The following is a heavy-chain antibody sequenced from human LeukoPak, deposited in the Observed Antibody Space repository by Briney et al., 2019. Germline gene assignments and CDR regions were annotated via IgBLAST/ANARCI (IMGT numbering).Heavy chain of an antibody. D-gene: IGHD1-26*01. CDR3: ARDLSTYRPEGSYTANDAFDI. V-gene: IGHV1-69*05. CDR2: IIPIFGTA. CDR1: GGTLSSYA. J-gene: IGHJ3*02. Sequence: SVKVSCKASGGTLSSYAISWVRRAPGQGLEWMGGIIPIFGTANYAQKFQGRVTITTDESTSTAYMELSSLRSEDTAVYYCARDLSTYRPEGSYTANDAFDIWGQGTMVTVSS.